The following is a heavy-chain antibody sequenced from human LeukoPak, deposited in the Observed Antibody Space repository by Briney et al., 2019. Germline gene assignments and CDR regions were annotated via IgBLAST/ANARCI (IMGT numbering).Heavy chain of an antibody. J-gene: IGHJ4*02. CDR2: INHSGST. Sequence: PSETLSLTCAVYGGSFSGYYWSWIRQPPGKRLEWIGEINHSGSTNYNPSLKSRVTISVDTSKNQFSLKLSSVTAADTAVYYCARGITRASYSSIAVAGTLADWGQGTLVTVSS. V-gene: IGHV4-34*01. CDR3: ARGITRASYSSIAVAGTLAD. D-gene: IGHD6-19*01. CDR1: GGSFSGYY.